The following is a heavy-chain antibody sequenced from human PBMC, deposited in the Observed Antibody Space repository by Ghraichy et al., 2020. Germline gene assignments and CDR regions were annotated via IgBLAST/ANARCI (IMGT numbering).Heavy chain of an antibody. Sequence: SETLSLTCTVSGGSISSYYWSWIRQPAGKGLEWIGRIYTSGSTNYNPSLKSRVTMSVDTSKNQFSLKLSSVTAADTAVYYCARDPSYYYDSSGYSPFDYWGQGTLVTVSS. D-gene: IGHD3-22*01. CDR3: ARDPSYYYDSSGYSPFDY. J-gene: IGHJ4*02. CDR2: IYTSGST. V-gene: IGHV4-4*07. CDR1: GGSISSYY.